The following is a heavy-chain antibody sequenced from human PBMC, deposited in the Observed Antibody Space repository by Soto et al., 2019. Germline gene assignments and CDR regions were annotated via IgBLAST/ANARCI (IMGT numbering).Heavy chain of an antibody. D-gene: IGHD2-15*01. CDR3: ARFSGYDPVRPRYCSGGSCLDFYYYYGMDV. V-gene: IGHV5-51*01. CDR1: GYSFTSYW. J-gene: IGHJ6*02. CDR2: IYPGDSDT. Sequence: GESLKISCKGSGYSFTSYWIGWVRQMPGKGLEWMGIIYPGDSDTRYSPSFQGQVTIPADKSISTAYLQWSSLKASDTAMDYCARFSGYDPVRPRYCSGGSCLDFYYYYGMDVWGQGTTVTVSS.